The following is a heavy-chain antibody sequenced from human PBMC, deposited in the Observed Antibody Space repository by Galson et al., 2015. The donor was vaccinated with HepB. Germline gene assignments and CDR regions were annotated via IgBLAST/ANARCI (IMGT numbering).Heavy chain of an antibody. CDR2: ISTGGTT. J-gene: IGHJ1*01. CDR3: ANLPRGGSGSYSPLHH. CDR1: GFPSSSYA. D-gene: IGHD3-10*01. Sequence: SLRLSCAASGFPSSSYAMSWVRQAPGKGLQWVSSISTGGTTSYSTSVTSRFTVSRDTSKNSLYLQMNSLRAEDTAFYYCANLPRGGSGSYSPLHHWGQGTLVTVAS. V-gene: IGHV3-23*01.